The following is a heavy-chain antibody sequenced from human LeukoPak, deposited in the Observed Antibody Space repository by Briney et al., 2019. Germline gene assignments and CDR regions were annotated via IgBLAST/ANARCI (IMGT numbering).Heavy chain of an antibody. CDR3: ARDCYFDSCY. Sequence: GGSLRLSCSASGFSFGSFSMNWVRQAPGKGLEWLSVIYSGGSTYYVDSVKGRFTISRDNSKNTLYLQMNSLRAEDTAVYYCARDCYFDSCYWGQGTLVTVSS. D-gene: IGHD2-15*01. CDR2: IYSGGST. CDR1: GFSFGSFS. V-gene: IGHV3-53*01. J-gene: IGHJ4*02.